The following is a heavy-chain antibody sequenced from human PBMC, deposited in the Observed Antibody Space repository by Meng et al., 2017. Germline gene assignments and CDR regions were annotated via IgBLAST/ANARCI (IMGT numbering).Heavy chain of an antibody. CDR1: GYTFTSYG. V-gene: IGHV3-33*03. D-gene: IGHD1-14*01. CDR3: ASIKVDP. J-gene: IGHJ5*02. CDR2: IWYDGSNK. Sequence: QVQRAQFGSQLKKPGASVNVSCKAFGYTFTSYGMHWVRQAPGKGLEWVEVIWYDGSNKYYADSVKGRFTISRDNAKNSLYLQMNSLRAEDTAVYYCASIKVDPWGQGTLVTVSS.